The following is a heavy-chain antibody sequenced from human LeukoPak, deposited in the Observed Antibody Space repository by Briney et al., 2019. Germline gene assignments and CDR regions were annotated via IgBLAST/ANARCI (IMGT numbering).Heavy chain of an antibody. Sequence: GGSLRLSCAASGLTFSSYWMSWVRQAPGKGLEWVANXXQDGSKEYYLDSVEGRFTISRDNAKNSLHLQMNSLRAEDTAVYYCATAESGAGSGLVARFAYWGQGTLVTVSS. CDR3: ATAESGAGSGLVARFAY. D-gene: IGHD3-10*01. V-gene: IGHV3-7*05. CDR2: XXQDGSKE. J-gene: IGHJ4*02. CDR1: GLTFSSYW.